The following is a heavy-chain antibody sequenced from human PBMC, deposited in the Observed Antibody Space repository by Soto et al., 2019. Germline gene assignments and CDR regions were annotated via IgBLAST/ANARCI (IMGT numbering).Heavy chain of an antibody. V-gene: IGHV3-15*07. D-gene: IGHD3-22*01. CDR3: TTSPYIQTYYYDSSGYYWGNH. Sequence: GGSLRLSCAASGFTFSNAWTNWVRQAPGKGLEWVGRIKSKTDGGTTDYAAPVKGRFTISRDDSKNTLYLQMNSLKTEDTAVYYCTTSPYIQTYYYDSSGYYWGNHWGQGTLVTVSS. CDR1: GFTFSNAW. J-gene: IGHJ4*02. CDR2: IKSKTDGGTT.